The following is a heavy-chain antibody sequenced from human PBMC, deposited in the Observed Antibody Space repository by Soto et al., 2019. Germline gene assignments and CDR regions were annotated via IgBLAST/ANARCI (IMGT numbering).Heavy chain of an antibody. Sequence: QVQLVQSGAEVKKPGASVKVSCKASGYTFTSYAMHWVRQAPGQRLEWMGWINAGNGNTKYSQKFQGRVTITRDTSASTAYMELSSLRSEDTAVYYCARDRTVTTSYYYYYMDVWVKGTTVTVSS. CDR3: ARDRTVTTSYYYYYMDV. J-gene: IGHJ6*03. D-gene: IGHD4-4*01. CDR2: INAGNGNT. V-gene: IGHV1-3*01. CDR1: GYTFTSYA.